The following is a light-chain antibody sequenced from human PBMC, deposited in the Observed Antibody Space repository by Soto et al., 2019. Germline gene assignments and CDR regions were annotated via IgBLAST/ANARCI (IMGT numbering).Light chain of an antibody. V-gene: IGKV1-33*01. Sequence: DIHMTQSPSSLSASVGDRVIITCQASQDINSFLNWYQQKPGKAPKLLIYDASNLETGVPSRFSGSGSGTDFTLTISSLQPEDIATFYCQQCYDLPITFGQGTRLEIK. CDR3: QQCYDLPIT. CDR2: DAS. J-gene: IGKJ5*01. CDR1: QDINSF.